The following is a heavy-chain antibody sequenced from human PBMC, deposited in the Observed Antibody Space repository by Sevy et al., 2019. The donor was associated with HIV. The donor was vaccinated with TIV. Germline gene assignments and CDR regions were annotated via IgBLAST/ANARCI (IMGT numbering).Heavy chain of an antibody. CDR3: APSTGQDYYYYYYGMVV. CDR2: IDWDDDK. V-gene: IGHV2-70*11. Sequence: SGPTLVKPTQTLTLTCTFSGFSLSTSGMCVSWIRQPPGKALEWLARIDWDDDKYYSTSLKTRLTISKDTSKHQVVLTMTNMDSVDTATYYCAPSTGQDYYYYYYGMVVWGQGTTVTLSS. J-gene: IGHJ6*02. D-gene: IGHD1-1*01. CDR1: GFSLSTSGMC.